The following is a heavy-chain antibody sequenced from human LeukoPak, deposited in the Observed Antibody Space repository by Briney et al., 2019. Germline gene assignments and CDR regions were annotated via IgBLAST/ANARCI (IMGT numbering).Heavy chain of an antibody. Sequence: AETLSLTCTVSGGSISSSSYYWGWIRQPPGKGLEWIGSFYYSGSTYYNPSLKSRVTISVDTSKNQFSLKLSSVTAADTAVYYCARADYDILTGSPYYFDYWGQGTLVTVSS. D-gene: IGHD3-9*01. CDR3: ARADYDILTGSPYYFDY. CDR2: FYYSGST. CDR1: GGSISSSSYY. V-gene: IGHV4-39*01. J-gene: IGHJ4*02.